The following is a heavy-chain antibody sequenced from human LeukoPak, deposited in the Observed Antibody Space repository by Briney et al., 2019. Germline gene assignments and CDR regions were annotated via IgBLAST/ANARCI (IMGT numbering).Heavy chain of an antibody. CDR3: ARGAYYYED. Sequence: HPGESLRLSHAPSGFTFSRFGMHGVRQAPGKGLEWVACISSSSTTIYYAASVKGRFTIPRDNAKYSLYLQMNSLRAEDTAVYYCARGAYYYEDWGQGTLVTVSS. CDR1: GFTFSRFG. J-gene: IGHJ4*02. CDR2: ISSSSTTI. D-gene: IGHD3-22*01. V-gene: IGHV3-48*01.